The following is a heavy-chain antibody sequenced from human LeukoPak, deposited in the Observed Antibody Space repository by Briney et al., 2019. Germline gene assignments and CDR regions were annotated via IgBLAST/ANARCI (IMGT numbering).Heavy chain of an antibody. CDR1: GGTFSSYA. J-gene: IGHJ4*02. CDR3: ARTSREMTTSTGYFDY. D-gene: IGHD5-24*01. Sequence: GASVKVSCKASGGTFSSYAISWVRQAPGQGLEWMGGIIPIFGTANYAQKFQGRVTITADETTSIAYMGLSSLRSEDTAVYYCARTSREMTTSTGYFDYWGQGTLVTVSS. V-gene: IGHV1-69*13. CDR2: IIPIFGTA.